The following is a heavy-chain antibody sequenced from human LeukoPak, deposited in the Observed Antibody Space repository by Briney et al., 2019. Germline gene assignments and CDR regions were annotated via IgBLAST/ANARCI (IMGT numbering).Heavy chain of an antibody. V-gene: IGHV1-46*03. Sequence: ASVKVSCKASGYMFTSYNMQWVRQAPGQGLEWMGMVSSSGAHTKYAQKFRGRVTMTSDTSTSTVYMELSSLISDDTAVYYCARDQHYATDYWGQGTLVTVCS. CDR3: ARDQHYATDY. CDR2: VSSSGAHT. J-gene: IGHJ4*02. CDR1: GYMFTSYN. D-gene: IGHD2-2*01.